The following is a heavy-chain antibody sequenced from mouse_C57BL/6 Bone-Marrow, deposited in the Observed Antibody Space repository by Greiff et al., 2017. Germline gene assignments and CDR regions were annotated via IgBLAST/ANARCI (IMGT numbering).Heavy chain of an antibody. J-gene: IGHJ4*01. CDR2: ISDGGSYT. V-gene: IGHV5-4*01. Sequence: EVKLMESGGGLAKPGGSLKLSCAASGFTFSSYAMSWVRQTPEKRLEWVATISDGGSYTYYPDNVKGRFTISRDNAKNNLYLQMSHPKSEDTAMYYCARDGYPMDYWGQGTSVTVSS. CDR1: GFTFSSYA. CDR3: ARDGYPMDY. D-gene: IGHD1-2*01.